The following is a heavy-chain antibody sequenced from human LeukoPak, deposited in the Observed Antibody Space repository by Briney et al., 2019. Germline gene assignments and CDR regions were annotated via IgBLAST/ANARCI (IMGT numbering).Heavy chain of an antibody. V-gene: IGHV4-34*01. CDR1: GGSFRGYH. CDR3: ARGPIVVVNRFFDY. CDR2: INHTGST. Sequence: SETLSLTCTVYGGSFRGYHWTWIRQSPGKGLEWIGEINHTGSTSYNPSLKSRVTISVDTSKSQFSLRLNSLAAADTAMYYCARGPIVVVNRFFDYWGQGTLVTVSS. J-gene: IGHJ4*02. D-gene: IGHD2-21*01.